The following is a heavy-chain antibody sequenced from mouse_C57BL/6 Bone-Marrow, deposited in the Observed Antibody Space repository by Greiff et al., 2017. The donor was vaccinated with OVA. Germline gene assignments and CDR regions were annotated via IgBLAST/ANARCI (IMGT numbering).Heavy chain of an antibody. J-gene: IGHJ1*03. CDR1: GFTFSDFY. D-gene: IGHD4-1*01. CDR2: SRNKATDYTT. V-gene: IGHV7-1*01. CDR3: ARDNWDWYFDV. Sequence: EVKVVESGGGLVQSGRSLRLSCATSGFTFSDFYMEWVRQAPGKGLEWIAASRNKATDYTTEYSASVKGRFMVSRDTSQSILYLQMNALRAEDTAIYYCARDNWDWYFDVWGTGTTVTVSS.